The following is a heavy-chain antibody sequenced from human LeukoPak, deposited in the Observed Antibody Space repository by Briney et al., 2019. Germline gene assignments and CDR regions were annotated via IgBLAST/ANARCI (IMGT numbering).Heavy chain of an antibody. CDR3: ARGQQLVLGAIDI. CDR1: GGSFSGYY. D-gene: IGHD6-13*01. Sequence: PSETLSLTCAVYGGSFSGYYWSWIRQPPGKGLERIGEIYHSGSTNYNASLKSRVTISVDKSKNQFSLKLSSVTAADTAVYYCARGQQLVLGAIDIWGQGTMVTVSS. CDR2: IYHSGST. V-gene: IGHV4-34*01. J-gene: IGHJ3*02.